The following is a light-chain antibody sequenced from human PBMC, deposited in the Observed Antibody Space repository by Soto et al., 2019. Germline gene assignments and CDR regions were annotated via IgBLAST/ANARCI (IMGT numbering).Light chain of an antibody. CDR2: ANS. CDR3: QSYDSSLSGYV. Sequence: QSVLTQPPSVSGAPGQRVTISCTGSSSNIGAGNDVNWYQQLPGTAPKLLIYANSNRPSGVPDRVSGSKSGTTASLAITGLQAEDAADYYCQSYDSSLSGYVFGTGTKLTVL. J-gene: IGLJ1*01. CDR1: SSNIGAGND. V-gene: IGLV1-40*01.